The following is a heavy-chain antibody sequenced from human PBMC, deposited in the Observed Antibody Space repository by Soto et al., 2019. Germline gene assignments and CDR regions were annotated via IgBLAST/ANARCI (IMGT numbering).Heavy chain of an antibody. CDR1: GFTFSNAW. CDR3: TTGYDSSGYDAFDI. V-gene: IGHV3-15*01. Sequence: GGSLRLSCAASGFTFSNAWMSWVRQAPGKGLEWVGRIKSKTDGGTTDYAAPVKGRFTISRDDSKNTLYLQMNSLKTEDTAVYYCTTGYDSSGYDAFDIWGQGTMVTVSS. CDR2: IKSKTDGGTT. D-gene: IGHD3-22*01. J-gene: IGHJ3*02.